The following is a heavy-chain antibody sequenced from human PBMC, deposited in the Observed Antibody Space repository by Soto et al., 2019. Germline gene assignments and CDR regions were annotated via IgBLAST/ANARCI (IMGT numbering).Heavy chain of an antibody. D-gene: IGHD2-8*02. Sequence: SVKVSCKDSGGTFSSYTISWVRQAPGQGHEWMGRIIPILGIANYAQKFQGRVTITADKSTSTAYMELSSLRSEDTAVYYCAREIGTGIIFFDYWGQGSLVTVSA. V-gene: IGHV1-69*04. CDR3: AREIGTGIIFFDY. CDR2: IIPILGIA. J-gene: IGHJ4*02. CDR1: GGTFSSYT.